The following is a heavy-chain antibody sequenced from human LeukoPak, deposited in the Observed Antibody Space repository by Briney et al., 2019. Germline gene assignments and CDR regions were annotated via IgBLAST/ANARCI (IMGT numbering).Heavy chain of an antibody. CDR3: AGGGGSFGDS. CDR1: GYTFSGYY. Sequence: PAASVRVSCKASGYTFSGYYMHWVRQAPGQGLEWVGRFDPNSGGASYAQKLQGRVSMTRDTSSSTDYMELNRLRSDDTAVYYRAGGGGSFGDSWGPGTLVTVSS. D-gene: IGHD2-15*01. CDR2: FDPNSGGA. V-gene: IGHV1-2*06. J-gene: IGHJ3*02.